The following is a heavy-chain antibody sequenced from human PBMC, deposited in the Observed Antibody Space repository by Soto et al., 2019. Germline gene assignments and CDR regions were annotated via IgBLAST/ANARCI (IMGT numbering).Heavy chain of an antibody. CDR1: GFTFSSYA. D-gene: IGHD2-2*01. CDR3: ASIVVVPAAMPGRAFDI. CDR2: ISGSGGST. Sequence: GGSLRLSCAASGFTFSSYAMSWVRQAPGKGLEWVSAISGSGGSTYYADSVKGRFTISRDNSKNTLYLQMNSLRAEDTAVYYCASIVVVPAAMPGRAFDIWGQGTMVTVSS. J-gene: IGHJ3*02. V-gene: IGHV3-23*01.